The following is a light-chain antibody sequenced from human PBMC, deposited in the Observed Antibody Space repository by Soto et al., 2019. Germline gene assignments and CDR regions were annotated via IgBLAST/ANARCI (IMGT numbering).Light chain of an antibody. J-gene: IGLJ2*01. CDR1: NYNIWSNY. CDR3: GTWDTSLSAVV. V-gene: IGLV1-51*01. CDR2: DNS. Sequence: QSVLTQPPSVSAAPGQKFTISCSGSNYNIWSNYVSWYQHLPGTAPKLLIYDNSERPSGIPDRFSASKSGTSATLAITGLQTGDEGDYFCGTWDTSLSAVVFGGGTKVTVL.